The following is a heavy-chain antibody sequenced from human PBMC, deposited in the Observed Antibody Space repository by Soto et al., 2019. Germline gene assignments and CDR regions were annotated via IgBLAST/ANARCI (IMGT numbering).Heavy chain of an antibody. V-gene: IGHV4-38-2*02. J-gene: IGHJ4*02. CDR1: GYLISSGYY. D-gene: IGHD3-22*01. CDR3: ARDLSSGYDSYYSEY. Sequence: SETLSLTCSVSGYLISSGYYWGWVRPTPGKGLEWLGSIDYSGITYKNPSIKSRVSASVDLSKKQFSLNLRSVTAADTAVYFCARDLSSGYDSYYSEYWGKGNMVTVSA. CDR2: IDYSGIT.